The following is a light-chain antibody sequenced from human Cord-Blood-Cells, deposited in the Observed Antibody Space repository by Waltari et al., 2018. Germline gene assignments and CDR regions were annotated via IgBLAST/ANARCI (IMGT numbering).Light chain of an antibody. V-gene: IGKV1-39*01. CDR1: QSISSY. Sequence: ASVGDRVTITCRASQSISSYLNWYQQKPGKAPKLLIYAASSLQSGVPSRFSGSGSGTDFTLTISSLQPEDFATYYCQQSYSTPQTFGQGTKVEIK. CDR3: QQSYSTPQT. CDR2: AAS. J-gene: IGKJ1*01.